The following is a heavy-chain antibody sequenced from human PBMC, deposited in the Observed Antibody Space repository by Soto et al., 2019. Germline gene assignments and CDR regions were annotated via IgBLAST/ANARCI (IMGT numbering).Heavy chain of an antibody. Sequence: QIQLVQSGAEVKKPGASVMVSCKASGYTFTSYGISWVRQAPGQGLDWMGWITAYNGNTNYAQKLQGRVIMTADTSTSTANIEMRILRSDDTAVYYCARGGVGSTTTRFDPWGQGTLVTVSS. CDR2: ITAYNGNT. CDR3: ARGGVGSTTTRFDP. CDR1: GYTFTSYG. D-gene: IGHD1-26*01. V-gene: IGHV1-18*01. J-gene: IGHJ5*02.